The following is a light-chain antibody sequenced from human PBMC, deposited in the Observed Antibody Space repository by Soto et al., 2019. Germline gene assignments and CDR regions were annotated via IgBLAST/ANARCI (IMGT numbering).Light chain of an antibody. V-gene: IGKV1-5*01. J-gene: IGKJ1*01. CDR3: QHYRSNTWS. CDR2: GAS. CDR1: QSVGTW. Sequence: DIQMTQSPSTLSASVGGRVTITCRASQSVGTWVAWYQQKPGKATKLLIYGASNLESGVPSRFSGSGSGTEFTLTITTLPPDDFANYFCQHYRSNTWSFGQGTKV.